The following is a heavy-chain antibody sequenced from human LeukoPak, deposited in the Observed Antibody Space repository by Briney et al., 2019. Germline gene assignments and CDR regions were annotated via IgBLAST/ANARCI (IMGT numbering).Heavy chain of an antibody. D-gene: IGHD3-22*01. CDR2: ISSGSTYI. CDR1: GFTFTNYG. CDR3: ARGAYYYED. Sequence: PGRSLRLSCAASGFTFTNYGIHWVRQAPGKGLEWVSSISSGSTYIYYADSVKGRFTISRDNAKNSLYLQMDSLRAEDTAVYYCARGAYYYEDWGQGTLVTVSS. J-gene: IGHJ4*02. V-gene: IGHV3-21*01.